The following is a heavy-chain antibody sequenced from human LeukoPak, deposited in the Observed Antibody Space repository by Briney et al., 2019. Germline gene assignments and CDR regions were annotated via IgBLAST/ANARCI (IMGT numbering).Heavy chain of an antibody. CDR3: AKDHLLGALNYYDSSGYYSDY. V-gene: IGHV3-30*02. Sequence: GGSLRLSCAASGFTFSSYGMHWVRQAPGKGLEWVAFIRYDGSNKYYADSLKGRFTISRDNSKNTLYLQMNSLRAEDTAVYYCAKDHLLGALNYYDSSGYYSDYWGQGTLVTVSS. CDR2: IRYDGSNK. CDR1: GFTFSSYG. D-gene: IGHD3-22*01. J-gene: IGHJ4*02.